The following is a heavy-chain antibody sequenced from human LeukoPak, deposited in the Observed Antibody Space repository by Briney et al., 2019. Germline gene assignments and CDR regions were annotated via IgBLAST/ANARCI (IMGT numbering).Heavy chain of an antibody. J-gene: IGHJ4*02. V-gene: IGHV4-34*01. CDR2: INHSGST. Sequence: SETLSLTCTVSGGSISSYYWSWIRQPPGKGLEWIGEINHSGSTNYNPSLKSRVTISVDTSKNQFSLKLSSVTAADTAVYYCARVYGDYAYYFDYWGQGTLVTVSS. CDR1: GGSISSYY. CDR3: ARVYGDYAYYFDY. D-gene: IGHD4-17*01.